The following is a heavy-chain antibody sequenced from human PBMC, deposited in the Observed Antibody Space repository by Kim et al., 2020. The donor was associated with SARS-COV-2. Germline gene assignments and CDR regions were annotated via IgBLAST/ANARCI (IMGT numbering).Heavy chain of an antibody. Sequence: QKFQGRVTITRDTSASTAYMELSSLRSEDTAVYYCARSILWFGAIGYFDYWGQGTLVTVSS. D-gene: IGHD3-10*01. CDR3: ARSILWFGAIGYFDY. J-gene: IGHJ4*02. V-gene: IGHV1-3*01.